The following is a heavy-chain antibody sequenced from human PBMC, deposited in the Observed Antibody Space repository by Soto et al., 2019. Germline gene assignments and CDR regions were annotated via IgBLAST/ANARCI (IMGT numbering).Heavy chain of an antibody. Sequence: EVQLVESGGGLVKPGGSLRLSCAVSGITLSNIWMGWVRQAPGKGLEWVARLKSKRDGGASDYAAPVKGRFTVSRDESQNTLYLQMSTLRTEDTAVYYCTTDGEVTEYPLFWAWGQGTLVTVSS. D-gene: IGHD2-21*02. CDR2: LKSKRDGGAS. CDR1: GITLSNIW. V-gene: IGHV3-15*01. CDR3: TTDGEVTEYPLFWA. J-gene: IGHJ5*02.